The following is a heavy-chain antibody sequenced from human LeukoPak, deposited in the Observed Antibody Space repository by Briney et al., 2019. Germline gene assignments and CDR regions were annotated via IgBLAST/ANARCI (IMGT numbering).Heavy chain of an antibody. CDR3: ARGRGWDSYGYDY. D-gene: IGHD5-18*01. J-gene: IGHJ4*02. V-gene: IGHV1-8*03. Sequence: ASVKVSCKASGYTFTSYDINWVRQATGQGLEWMGWMNPNSGNTGYAQKFQGRVTITWNTSISTAFMDLSSLRSEDTAVYYCARGRGWDSYGYDYWGQGTLVTVSS. CDR1: GYTFTSYD. CDR2: MNPNSGNT.